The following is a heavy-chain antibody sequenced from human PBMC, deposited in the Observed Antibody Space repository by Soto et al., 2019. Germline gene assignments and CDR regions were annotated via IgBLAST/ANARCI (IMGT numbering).Heavy chain of an antibody. CDR3: ARALRYYYDSSGYYPGASSYYYGMDV. CDR2: IIPIFGTA. CDR1: GGTFSSYA. V-gene: IGHV1-69*13. D-gene: IGHD3-22*01. J-gene: IGHJ6*02. Sequence: ASVKVSCKASGGTFSSYAISWVRQAPGQGLEWMGGIIPIFGTANYAQKFQGRVTITADESTSTAYMELSSLRSEDTAVYYCARALRYYYDSSGYYPGASSYYYGMDVWGQGTTVTVSS.